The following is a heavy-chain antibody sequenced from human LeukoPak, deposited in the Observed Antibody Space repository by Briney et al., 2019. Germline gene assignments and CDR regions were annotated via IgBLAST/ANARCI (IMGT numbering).Heavy chain of an antibody. J-gene: IGHJ6*02. CDR3: AKAGSVTMIVVVIPADV. Sequence: GVSLRLSCAASGFTFSSYAMSWVRQAPGKGLEWVSAISGSGGSTYYADSVKGRFTISRDNSKNTLYLQMNSLRAEDTAVYYCAKAGSVTMIVVVIPADVWGQGTTVTVSS. CDR2: ISGSGGST. D-gene: IGHD3-22*01. CDR1: GFTFSSYA. V-gene: IGHV3-23*01.